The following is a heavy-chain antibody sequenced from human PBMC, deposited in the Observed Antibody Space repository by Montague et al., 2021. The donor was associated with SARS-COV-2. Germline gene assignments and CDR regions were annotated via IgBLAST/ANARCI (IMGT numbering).Heavy chain of an antibody. D-gene: IGHD4-11*01. CDR3: ARSGDPGTTVTYLY. CDR1: GGSISSGGYY. CDR2: IYYSGST. V-gene: IGHV4-31*03. Sequence: TLSLTCTVSGGSISSGGYYWSWIRQHPGKGLEWIGYIYYSGSTYYNPSLKSRVTISVDTSKNQFSLKLNSVTAADTAVYYCARSGDPGTTVTYLYWGQGTLVTVSS. J-gene: IGHJ4*02.